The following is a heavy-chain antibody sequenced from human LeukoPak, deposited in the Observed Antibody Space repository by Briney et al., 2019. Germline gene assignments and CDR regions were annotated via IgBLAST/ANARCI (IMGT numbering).Heavy chain of an antibody. J-gene: IGHJ4*02. V-gene: IGHV4-39*07. D-gene: IGHD2-15*01. CDR1: GGSISSSSYY. CDR3: ARDCSGGSCYDY. Sequence: SETLSLTCTVSGGSISSSSYYWGWIRQPPGKGLEWLGSIYYSGSTYYNPSLKSRVTISVDTSKNQFSLKLSSVTAADTAVYYCARDCSGGSCYDYWGQGTLVTVSS. CDR2: IYYSGST.